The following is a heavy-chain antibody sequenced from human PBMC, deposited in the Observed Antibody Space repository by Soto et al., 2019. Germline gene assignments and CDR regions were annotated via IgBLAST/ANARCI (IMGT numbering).Heavy chain of an antibody. J-gene: IGHJ6*03. CDR1: GFTFSSYA. V-gene: IGHV3-23*01. Sequence: PGGSLRLSCAASGFTFSSYAMSWVRQAPGKGLEWVSAFSGSGGSTYYADSVKGRFTISRDNSKNTLYLQMNSLRAEDTAVYYCAKATYDYIWGSYRSVGYYYYMDVWGKGTTVTVSS. D-gene: IGHD3-16*02. CDR2: FSGSGGST. CDR3: AKATYDYIWGSYRSVGYYYYMDV.